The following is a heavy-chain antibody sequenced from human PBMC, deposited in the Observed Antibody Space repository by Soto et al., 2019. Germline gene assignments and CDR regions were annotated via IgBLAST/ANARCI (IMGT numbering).Heavy chain of an antibody. CDR3: ARQMNRGVIFDY. V-gene: IGHV1-69*01. CDR2: IIPIFGTT. Sequence: QVQLVQSGAEVRRPGSSVKVSCKTSGGIFSDYALSWVRQAPGQGLEWMGRIIPIFGTTIYAQKFHGRVTITAAERTSTAFMVLRSLRSEDTAVYYCARQMNRGVIFDYWGQGTLVTVSS. D-gene: IGHD3-10*01. CDR1: GGIFSDYA. J-gene: IGHJ4*02.